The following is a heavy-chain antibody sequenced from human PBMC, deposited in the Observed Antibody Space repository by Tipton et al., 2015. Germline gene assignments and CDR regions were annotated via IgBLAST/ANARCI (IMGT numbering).Heavy chain of an antibody. V-gene: IGHV4-61*01. CDR2: ISYTDNV. CDR1: GGSVTSGNYY. Sequence: PGLVKPSEILSLTCNVSGGSVTSGNYYWSWIRQPPGKGLEWIGYISYTDNVRYNPSLESRVTISVDTSKNQFSLTLNSVTAADTAVYYCARDLEHGMDVWGQGTTVTVSS. CDR3: ARDLEHGMDV. J-gene: IGHJ6*02. D-gene: IGHD5-24*01.